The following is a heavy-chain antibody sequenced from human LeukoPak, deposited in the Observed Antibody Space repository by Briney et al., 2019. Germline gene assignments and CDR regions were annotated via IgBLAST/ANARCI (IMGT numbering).Heavy chain of an antibody. Sequence: GASVKVSCKASGYTFTSYGISWVRQAPGQGLEWMGWISAYNGNTNYAQKFQGRVTMTRDTSISTAYMELSRLRSDDTAVYYCARSMVLGVILLDYWGQGTLVTVSS. V-gene: IGHV1-18*01. CDR2: ISAYNGNT. D-gene: IGHD3-10*01. CDR1: GYTFTSYG. CDR3: ARSMVLGVILLDY. J-gene: IGHJ4*02.